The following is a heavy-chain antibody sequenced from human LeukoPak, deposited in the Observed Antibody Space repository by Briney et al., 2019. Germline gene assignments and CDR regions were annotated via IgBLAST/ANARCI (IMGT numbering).Heavy chain of an antibody. CDR2: ISSSSSTI. CDR1: GFTFSSYS. CDR3: ASFGMRSDY. J-gene: IGHJ4*02. D-gene: IGHD3-10*01. V-gene: IGHV3-48*02. Sequence: GGSLRLSCAASGFTFSSYSMNWVRQAPGKGLEWVSYISSSSSTIYYADSVKGRFTISRDNAKNSLYLQMNSLGDEDTAVYYCASFGMRSDYWGQGTLVTVSS.